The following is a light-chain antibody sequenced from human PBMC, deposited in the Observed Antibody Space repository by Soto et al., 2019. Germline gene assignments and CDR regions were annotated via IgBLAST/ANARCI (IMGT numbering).Light chain of an antibody. J-gene: IGKJ2*01. CDR2: DAS. Sequence: EIVLTQSPATLSLSPGERATLSCRASQRVSTYLAWYQQKPGQAPRLLIYDASNRATGIPARFSGSGSGTEFTLIISSLEPEDFAVYYSQQRSNLMYTFGQGTKLEIK. V-gene: IGKV3-11*01. CDR3: QQRSNLMYT. CDR1: QRVSTY.